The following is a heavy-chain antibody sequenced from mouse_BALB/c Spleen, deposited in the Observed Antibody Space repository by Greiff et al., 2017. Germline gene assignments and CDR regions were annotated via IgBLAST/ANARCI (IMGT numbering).Heavy chain of an antibody. CDR2: ISYSGST. Sequence: ESGPSLVKPSQTLSLTCSVTGDSITSGYWNWIRKFPGNKLEYMGYISYSGSTYYNPSLKSRISITRDTSKNQYYLQLNSVTTEDTATYYCARWDYRYDVGAMDYWGQGTSVTVSS. J-gene: IGHJ4*01. D-gene: IGHD2-14*01. CDR1: GDSITSGY. CDR3: ARWDYRYDVGAMDY. V-gene: IGHV3-8*02.